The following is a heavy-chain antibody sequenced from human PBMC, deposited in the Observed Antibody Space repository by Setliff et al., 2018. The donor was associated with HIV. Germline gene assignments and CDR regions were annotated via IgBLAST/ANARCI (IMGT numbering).Heavy chain of an antibody. V-gene: IGHV1-2*06. CDR1: GYTFTDYY. D-gene: IGHD2-2*01. J-gene: IGHJ3*02. CDR2: INPNRGGT. Sequence: ASVKVSCKASGYTFTDYYIHWVRQAPGQGLEWMGRINPNRGGTNYAQKFQGRVTITRDTSISTTYMELSRLTSDDTAVYYCASDIAVIPAASQVGGFDIWGQGTMVTVSS. CDR3: ASDIAVIPAASQVGGFDI.